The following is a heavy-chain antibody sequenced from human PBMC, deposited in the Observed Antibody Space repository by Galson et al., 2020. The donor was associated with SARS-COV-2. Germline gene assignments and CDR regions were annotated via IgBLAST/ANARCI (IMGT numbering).Heavy chain of an antibody. CDR3: ARDIHYYDSSGYLSFLDY. V-gene: IGHV4-61*02. D-gene: IGHD3-22*01. J-gene: IGHJ4*02. CDR1: GGSISSGSYY. Sequence: SETLSLTCTVSGGSISSGSYYWSWIRQPAGKGLEWIGRIYTSGSTNYNPSLKSRVTISVDTSKNQFSLKLSSVTAADTAVYYCARDIHYYDSSGYLSFLDYWGQGTLVTVSS. CDR2: IYTSGST.